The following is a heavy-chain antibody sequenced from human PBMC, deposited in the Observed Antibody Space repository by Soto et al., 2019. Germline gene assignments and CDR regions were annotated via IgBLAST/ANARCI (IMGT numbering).Heavy chain of an antibody. V-gene: IGHV3-74*01. Sequence: EVQLVESGGGLVQPGGSLRLSCAASGFTFSSYWMHWVRQAPGKGLVWVSRIKSDGSGTSYAGSVKGRLTISRDNVKNTLYLQMNSLRAEDTAVYYCARGDGDYYDGNGYLGRHWGQGTLVTVSS. J-gene: IGHJ4*02. CDR3: ARGDGDYYDGNGYLGRH. D-gene: IGHD3-22*01. CDR1: GFTFSSYW. CDR2: IKSDGSGT.